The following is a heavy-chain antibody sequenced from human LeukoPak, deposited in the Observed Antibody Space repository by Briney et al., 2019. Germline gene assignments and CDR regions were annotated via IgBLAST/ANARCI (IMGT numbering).Heavy chain of an antibody. CDR2: IYDSGST. CDR3: ARVSVGANFDY. Sequence: SETLFLTCTVSGGSISSYYWSWIRQPPGKGLEWIGYIYDSGSTNYNPSLKSRVTKSVDTSKNQFSLKLRSVTAADTAVYYCARVSVGANFDYWGQGTLVTVSS. J-gene: IGHJ4*02. V-gene: IGHV4-59*01. D-gene: IGHD1-26*01. CDR1: GGSISSYY.